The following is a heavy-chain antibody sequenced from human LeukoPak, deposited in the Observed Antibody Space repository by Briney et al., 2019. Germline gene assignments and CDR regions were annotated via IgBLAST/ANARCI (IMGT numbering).Heavy chain of an antibody. Sequence: GASVKVSCKASGYTFTGYYMHWVRQAPGQGLEWMGWINPNSGGTNYAQKLQGRVTMTTDTSTSTAYMELRSLRSDDPAVYYCAKNQISWVRGVMGGGDYWGQGTLVTVSS. CDR3: AKNQISWVRGVMGGGDY. J-gene: IGHJ4*02. CDR2: INPNSGGT. D-gene: IGHD3-10*01. V-gene: IGHV1-2*02. CDR1: GYTFTGYY.